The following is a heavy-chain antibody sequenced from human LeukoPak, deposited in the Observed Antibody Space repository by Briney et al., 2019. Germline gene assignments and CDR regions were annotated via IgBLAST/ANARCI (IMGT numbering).Heavy chain of an antibody. CDR3: AKDKVSGSDYYYGMDV. J-gene: IGHJ6*02. V-gene: IGHV3-23*01. Sequence: GGSLRLSCAASGFTFSSYAMSWVRQAPGKGLEWASAISGSGGGTYYADSVKGRFTISRDNSKNTLYLQMNSLRAEDTAVYHCAKDKVSGSDYYYGMDVWGQGTTVTVSS. CDR2: ISGSGGGT. D-gene: IGHD1-26*01. CDR1: GFTFSSYA.